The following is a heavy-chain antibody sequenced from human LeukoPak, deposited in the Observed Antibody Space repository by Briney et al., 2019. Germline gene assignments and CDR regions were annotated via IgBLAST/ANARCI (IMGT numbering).Heavy chain of an antibody. V-gene: IGHV3-30*18. Sequence: GGSLRLSCAASGFTFSSYGMHWVRQAPGKGLEWVAVISYDGNNIYFADSVKGRFTTSRDSSKNTLYLQMNRLRAEDTAVYYCAKDAVAGTLYYGMDVWGQGTTVTVSS. D-gene: IGHD6-19*01. CDR2: ISYDGNNI. J-gene: IGHJ6*02. CDR1: GFTFSSYG. CDR3: AKDAVAGTLYYGMDV.